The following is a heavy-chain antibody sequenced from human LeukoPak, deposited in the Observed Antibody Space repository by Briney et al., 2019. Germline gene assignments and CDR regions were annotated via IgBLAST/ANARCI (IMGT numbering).Heavy chain of an antibody. CDR3: ARGMPIYCSSTSCYPDY. J-gene: IGHJ4*02. V-gene: IGHV3-21*01. CDR2: ISSSSSYI. Sequence: GGSLRLSCAASGFTFSSYSMNWVRQAPGKGLEWVSSISSSSSYIYYADSVKGRFTISRDNAKNSLYLQMNSLRAEDTAVYYCARGMPIYCSSTSCYPDYWGQGTLVTVSS. D-gene: IGHD2-2*01. CDR1: GFTFSSYS.